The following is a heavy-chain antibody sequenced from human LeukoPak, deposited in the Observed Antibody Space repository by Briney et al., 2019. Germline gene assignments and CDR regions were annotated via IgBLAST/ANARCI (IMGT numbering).Heavy chain of an antibody. CDR3: ALTNAQGPHSSSWHSIDY. D-gene: IGHD6-13*01. V-gene: IGHV3-21*01. CDR2: ISSSSSYI. J-gene: IGHJ4*02. CDR1: GFTLSSYS. Sequence: PGGSLRLSCAASGFTLSSYSMNWVRQAPGKGLEWVSSISSSSSYIYYADSVKGRFTISRDNAKNSLYLQMNSLRAEDTAVYYCALTNAQGPHSSSWHSIDYWGQGTLVTVSS.